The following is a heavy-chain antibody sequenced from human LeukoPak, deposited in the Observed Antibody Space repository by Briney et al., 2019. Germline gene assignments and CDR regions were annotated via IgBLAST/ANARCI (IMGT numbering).Heavy chain of an antibody. D-gene: IGHD3-22*01. V-gene: IGHV4-31*03. CDR1: GGSISSGGYY. CDR2: IYYSGST. Sequence: SQTLSLTCTVSGGSISSGGYYWSWIRQHPGKGLEWIGYIYYSGSTYYNPSLKSRVTISVDTSKNQFSLKLSSVTAADTAVYYCARESPSNKDSSGYGAFDYWGQGTLVTVSS. J-gene: IGHJ4*02. CDR3: ARESPSNKDSSGYGAFDY.